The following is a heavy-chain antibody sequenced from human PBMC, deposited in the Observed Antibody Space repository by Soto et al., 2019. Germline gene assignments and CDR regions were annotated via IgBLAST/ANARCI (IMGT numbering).Heavy chain of an antibody. CDR2: IIPIFGTA. V-gene: IGHV1-69*06. CDR1: GGTFSSDA. D-gene: IGHD3-9*01. Sequence: SVKVSCKASGGTFSSDAISWVRQAPGQGLEWMGGIIPIFGTANYAQKFQGRVTITADKSTSTAYMELSSLRSEDTAVYYCARGNDILTGPDQPWGQGTLVTVSS. J-gene: IGHJ5*02. CDR3: ARGNDILTGPDQP.